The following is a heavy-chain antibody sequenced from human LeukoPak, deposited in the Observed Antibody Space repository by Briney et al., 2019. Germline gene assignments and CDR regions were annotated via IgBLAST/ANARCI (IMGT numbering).Heavy chain of an antibody. CDR3: ARVKGSGSYLSDY. J-gene: IGHJ4*02. Sequence: GASVTVSCKASGYTFTGYYMHWVRQAPGQGLEGMGWINPNSGGTNYAQKFQGRVTMTRDTSISTAYMELSRLRSADTAVYYCARVKGSGSYLSDYWGQGTLVTVSS. D-gene: IGHD3-10*01. CDR2: INPNSGGT. V-gene: IGHV1-2*02. CDR1: GYTFTGYY.